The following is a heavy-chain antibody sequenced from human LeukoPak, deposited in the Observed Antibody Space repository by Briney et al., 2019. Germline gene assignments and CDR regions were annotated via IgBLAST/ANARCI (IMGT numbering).Heavy chain of an antibody. V-gene: IGHV6-1*01. Sequence: SQTLSLTCAISGDSVSSNSATWNWVRQSPSGGLEWLGRTYYRSKWYNDYAVSVKSRITISPDTSKNQFSLQLNSVTPEDTAVYYCASSASYFAYWGQGTLVTISS. CDR2: TYYRSKWYN. D-gene: IGHD6-19*01. J-gene: IGHJ4*02. CDR1: GDSVSSNSAT. CDR3: ASSASYFAY.